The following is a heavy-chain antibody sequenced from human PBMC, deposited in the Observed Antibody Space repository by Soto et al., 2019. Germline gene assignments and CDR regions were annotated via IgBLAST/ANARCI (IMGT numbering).Heavy chain of an antibody. D-gene: IGHD2-15*01. CDR3: ARGSELLPDN. CDR1: GGSFSGYY. J-gene: IGHJ4*02. Sequence: SETLSLTCAVYGGSFSGYYWSWIRQPPGKGLEWIGEINHSGSTNYNPSLKSRVTISVDTSKNQFSLKLSSVTAADTAVYYCARGSELLPDNWGQGTLVTSPQ. V-gene: IGHV4-34*01. CDR2: INHSGST.